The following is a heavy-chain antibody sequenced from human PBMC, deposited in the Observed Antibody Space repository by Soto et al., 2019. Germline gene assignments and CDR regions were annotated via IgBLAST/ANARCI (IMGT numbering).Heavy chain of an antibody. J-gene: IGHJ3*02. D-gene: IGHD5-12*01. V-gene: IGHV4-34*01. Sequence: SGTLALRCAVYGESCSGYYWSWIGQPSRKGLEWIGEINHSGRTNYNPSLQNRVTISVDTSKNQFSLKLSSVTAADTAVYYCARGNEYEWMATIFASWGQRTMVTVS. CDR1: GESCSGYY. CDR2: INHSGRT. CDR3: ARGNEYEWMATIFAS.